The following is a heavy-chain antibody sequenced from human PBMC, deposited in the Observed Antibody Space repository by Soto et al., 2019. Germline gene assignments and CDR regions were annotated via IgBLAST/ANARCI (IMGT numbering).Heavy chain of an antibody. CDR1: GGTFSSYA. D-gene: IGHD2-2*01. CDR2: IIPIFGTA. V-gene: IGHV1-69*06. Sequence: GGSVKVSCKASGGTFSSYAISWVRQAPGQGLEWMGGIIPIFGTANYAQKFQGRVTITADKSTSTAYMELSSLRSEDTAVYYCARGSSSAGGITRYYYGMDVWGQGTTVTVSS. J-gene: IGHJ6*02. CDR3: ARGSSSAGGITRYYYGMDV.